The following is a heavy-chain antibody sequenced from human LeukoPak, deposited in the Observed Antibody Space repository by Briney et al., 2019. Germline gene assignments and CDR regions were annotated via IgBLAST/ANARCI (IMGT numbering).Heavy chain of an antibody. J-gene: IGHJ6*02. CDR2: ISTSSSYI. V-gene: IGHV3-21*01. CDR3: ARSSERYYYGLDV. CDR1: GFTFSDYS. Sequence: GGSLRLSCAASGFTFSDYSINWVRQAPGKGLEWVSYISTSSSYIYYADSVKGRFTISRDNAKNSMYLQMNSLRAEDKAVYYCARSSERYYYGLDVWGRGTTVTVSS.